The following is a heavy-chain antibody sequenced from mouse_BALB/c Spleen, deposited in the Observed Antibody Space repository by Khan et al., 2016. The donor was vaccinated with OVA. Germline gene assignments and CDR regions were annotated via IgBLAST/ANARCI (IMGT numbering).Heavy chain of an antibody. CDR1: GYTFTSYT. J-gene: IGHJ3*01. D-gene: IGHD2-14*01. Sequence: QVQLQQPGAELARPGASVKMSCKASGYTFTSYTIHWVKQRPGQGLEWIGYINPSSGYTTYNQKFKDKATLTADKSSSTAYMQLSSLTSDDSAVYYGAREGAYYGSDGWFAYWGQGTLVTVSA. CDR3: AREGAYYGSDGWFAY. V-gene: IGHV1-4*01. CDR2: INPSSGYT.